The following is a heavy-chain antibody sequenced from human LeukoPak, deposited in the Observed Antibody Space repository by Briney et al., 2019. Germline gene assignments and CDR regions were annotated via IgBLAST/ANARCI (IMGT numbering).Heavy chain of an antibody. V-gene: IGHV3-33*01. CDR1: GFTFSSYA. D-gene: IGHD1-7*01. CDR3: ARENGNYYSDY. Sequence: GRSLRLSCAASGFTFSSYAMHWVRQAPGKGLEWVAIIWSDGTNKYYADSVKGRFTISRDNSKNTLYLQMNSLRAEDTAVFYCARENGNYYSDYWGQGTLVTVSS. J-gene: IGHJ4*02. CDR2: IWSDGTNK.